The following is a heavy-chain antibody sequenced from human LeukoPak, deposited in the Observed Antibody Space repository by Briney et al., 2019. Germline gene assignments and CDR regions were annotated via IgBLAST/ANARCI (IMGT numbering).Heavy chain of an antibody. J-gene: IGHJ4*02. CDR3: ARGLEPPEEYYFDY. D-gene: IGHD1-14*01. V-gene: IGHV4-38-2*02. Sequence: PSETLSLTCTVSGYSISSGYYWGWVRPPPGKGLEWIGEIYHSGSTNYNPSLKSRVTISVDKSKNQFSLKLSSVTAADTAVYYCARGLEPPEEYYFDYWGQGTLVTVSS. CDR2: IYHSGST. CDR1: GYSISSGYY.